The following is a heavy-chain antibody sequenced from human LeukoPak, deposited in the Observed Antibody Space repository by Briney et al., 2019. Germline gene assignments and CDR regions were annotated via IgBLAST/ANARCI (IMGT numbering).Heavy chain of an antibody. Sequence: ASVKVSCKASGYTFTSYCISWVRQAPGQGLEWMGWISAYNGNTNYAQKLQGRVTMTTDTSTSTAYMELSSLRSDDTAVYYCARDFWSGLKPSTDYWGQGTLVTVSS. V-gene: IGHV1-18*01. J-gene: IGHJ4*02. CDR2: ISAYNGNT. CDR3: ARDFWSGLKPSTDY. CDR1: GYTFTSYC. D-gene: IGHD3-3*01.